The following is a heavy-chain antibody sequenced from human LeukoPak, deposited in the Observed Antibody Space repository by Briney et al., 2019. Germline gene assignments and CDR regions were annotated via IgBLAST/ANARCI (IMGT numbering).Heavy chain of an antibody. CDR2: IIPIFGTA. CDR1: GGTFSSYA. Sequence: SVKVSCKASGGTFSSYAISWVRQAPGQGLEWMGGIIPIFGTANYAQKFQGRVTITADESTSTAYMELSSLRSEDTAVYYCARESSSSWYYHYYYGMDVWGQGTTVTVSS. D-gene: IGHD6-13*01. CDR3: ARESSSSWYYHYYYGMDV. V-gene: IGHV1-69*13. J-gene: IGHJ6*02.